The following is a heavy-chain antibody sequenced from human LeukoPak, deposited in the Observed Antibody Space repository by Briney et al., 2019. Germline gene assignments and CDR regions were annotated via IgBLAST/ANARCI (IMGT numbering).Heavy chain of an antibody. Sequence: PSETLSLTCTVSGYSISSGYFWGWIRQSPVKGLEWIGSIYPSGSTYYNPSLKSRVTISVDTSKNQFSLKLSSVTAADTAVYYCAREGDFWSGRDAFDIWGQGTMVTVSS. D-gene: IGHD3-3*01. CDR1: GYSISSGYF. V-gene: IGHV4-38-2*02. CDR3: AREGDFWSGRDAFDI. J-gene: IGHJ3*02. CDR2: IYPSGST.